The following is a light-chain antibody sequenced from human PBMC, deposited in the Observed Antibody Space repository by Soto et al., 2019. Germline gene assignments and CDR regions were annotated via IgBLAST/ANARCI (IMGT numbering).Light chain of an antibody. CDR1: QALLRSNGYNY. CDR2: GGS. J-gene: IGKJ5*01. CDR3: MQTVQTPIT. Sequence: DIVMTQSPLSLTVTPGGPASISCRSSQALLRSNGYNYFNWYLQRPGQSPHLLIYGGSNVAPGVPDRFSGSGSGTDFTLRISRVEADDVGVYYCMQTVQTPITFGQGTRLEIK. V-gene: IGKV2-28*01.